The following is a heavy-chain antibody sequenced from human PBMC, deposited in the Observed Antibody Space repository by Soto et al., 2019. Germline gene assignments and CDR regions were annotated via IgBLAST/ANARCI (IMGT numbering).Heavy chain of an antibody. D-gene: IGHD1-20*01. Sequence: GSLRLSFEASGLTDSRDELNPVRQATGKGLEWIAYIQNHGYSTHYADSVKGRFTISRDNAKNTLYLQMSSLTAEDTAIYYCARGYDAGCHFGYWGQGVLVTVSS. CDR2: IQNHGYST. V-gene: IGHV3-48*03. CDR3: ARGYDAGCHFGY. J-gene: IGHJ4*02. CDR1: GLTDSRDE.